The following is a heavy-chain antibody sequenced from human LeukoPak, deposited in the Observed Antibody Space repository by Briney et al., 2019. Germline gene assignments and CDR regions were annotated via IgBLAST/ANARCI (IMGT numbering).Heavy chain of an antibody. CDR3: ARDYGDYYYYGMDV. CDR2: ISYDGSNK. Sequence: TGGSLRLSCAASGFTFSSYAMHWVRQAPGKGLEWVAVISYDGSNKYYADSVKGRFTISRDNSKNTLYLQMNSLRAEDTAVYYCARDYGDYYYYGMDVWGQGTTVTVSS. J-gene: IGHJ6*02. V-gene: IGHV3-30-3*01. D-gene: IGHD4-17*01. CDR1: GFTFSSYA.